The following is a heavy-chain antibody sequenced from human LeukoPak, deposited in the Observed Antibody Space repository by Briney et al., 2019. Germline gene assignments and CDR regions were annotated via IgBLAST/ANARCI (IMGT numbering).Heavy chain of an antibody. D-gene: IGHD6-13*01. CDR1: GGSISSFY. CDR2: FYYTGNT. V-gene: IGHV4-59*01. J-gene: IGHJ5*02. CDR3: ARQQQLVFNFQRYVWFDP. Sequence: SETLSLTCTVSGGSISSFYWSWIRQPPGNVLEWLGYFYYTGNTYYNPSLKSRVSISVDTSKSQFSLKLTSVTAADTAVYYCARQQQLVFNFQRYVWFDPWGQGTLVTVSS.